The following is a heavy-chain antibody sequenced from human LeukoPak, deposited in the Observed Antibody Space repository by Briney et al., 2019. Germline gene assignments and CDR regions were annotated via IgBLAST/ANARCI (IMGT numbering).Heavy chain of an antibody. CDR1: GGSMRTTTYY. D-gene: IGHD3-22*01. J-gene: IGHJ4*02. CDR2: IYYNGGT. CDR3: ARDTYDSSGFDY. Sequence: SETLSLTCTVSGGSMRTTTYYWGWIRQPPGKGLEWIGSIYYNGGTYYNPSLKSRVTISVDTSKNQFSLKLSSVTAADTAVYYCARDTYDSSGFDYWGQGTLVTVSS. V-gene: IGHV4-39*07.